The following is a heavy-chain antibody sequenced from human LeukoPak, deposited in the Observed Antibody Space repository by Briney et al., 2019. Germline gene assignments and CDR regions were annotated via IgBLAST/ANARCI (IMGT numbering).Heavy chain of an antibody. CDR2: IYTSGGT. CDR1: GGSISSGSYY. CDR3: ARDRASTFFDY. J-gene: IGHJ4*02. V-gene: IGHV4-61*02. Sequence: SETLSLTCTVSGGSISSGSYYWSWIRQPAGKGLEWIGRIYTSGGTNYNPSLESRVTISVDTSKNQFSLKLSSVTAADTAVYYCARDRASTFFDYWGQGTLVTVSS. D-gene: IGHD2-2*01.